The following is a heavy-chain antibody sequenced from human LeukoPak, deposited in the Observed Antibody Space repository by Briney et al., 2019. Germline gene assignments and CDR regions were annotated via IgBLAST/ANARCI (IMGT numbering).Heavy chain of an antibody. CDR1: GLTVSSNY. CDR2: IYSGGST. CDR3: ARVGGYSYGNYYYYGMDV. V-gene: IGHV3-53*04. J-gene: IGHJ6*02. D-gene: IGHD5-18*01. Sequence: GGSLRLSCAASGLTVSSNYMRWVRQAPGKGLEWVSVIYSGGSTYYADSVKGRFTISRHNSKNTLYLHLNSLRADDTAVYYCARVGGYSYGNYYYYGMDVWGQGTTVTVSS.